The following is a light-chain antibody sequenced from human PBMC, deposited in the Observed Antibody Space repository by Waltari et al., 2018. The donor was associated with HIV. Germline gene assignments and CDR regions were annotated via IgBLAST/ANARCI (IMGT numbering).Light chain of an antibody. J-gene: IGKJ4*01. CDR3: QQRSNWPLLT. CDR2: DAS. CDR1: QSVSSY. V-gene: IGKV3-11*01. Sequence: EIVLTQSPATLSLSPGERATLSCRASQSVSSYLAWYKQKPGQAPRLLIYDASNRATGIPARFSGSGSGPDFTLTISSLEPEDFAVYYCQQRSNWPLLTFGGGTKVEIK.